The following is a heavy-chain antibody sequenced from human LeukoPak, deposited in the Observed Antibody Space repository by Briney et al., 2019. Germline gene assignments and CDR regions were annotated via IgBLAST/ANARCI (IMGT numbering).Heavy chain of an antibody. V-gene: IGHV3-30-3*01. J-gene: IGHJ6*02. Sequence: PGRSLRLSCAASGFTFSSYAMHWVRQAPGKGLEWVAVISYDGSNKYYADSVKGRFTISRDNSKNTLYLQMNSLRAEDTAVYYCARVGNYYYGMDVWGQGTTVTVSS. CDR1: GFTFSSYA. CDR3: ARVGNYYYGMDV. D-gene: IGHD1-26*01. CDR2: ISYDGSNK.